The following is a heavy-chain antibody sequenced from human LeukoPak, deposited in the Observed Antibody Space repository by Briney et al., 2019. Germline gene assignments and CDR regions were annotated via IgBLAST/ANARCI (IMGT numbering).Heavy chain of an antibody. Sequence: SETLSLTCIVSGCSISGYYWSWIRQPPGKGLEWIGYIYYSGRTNYNPSLMSGVTISAETTKNQFSLQLNSGTAADTAVYYCGRLHVSIYCSGGTCYAFDYWGQGTLFTASS. D-gene: IGHD2-15*01. V-gene: IGHV4-59*08. CDR2: IYYSGRT. CDR3: GRLHVSIYCSGGTCYAFDY. CDR1: GCSISGYY. J-gene: IGHJ4*02.